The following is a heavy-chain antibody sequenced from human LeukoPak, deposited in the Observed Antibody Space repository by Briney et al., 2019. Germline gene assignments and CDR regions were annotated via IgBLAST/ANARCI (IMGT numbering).Heavy chain of an antibody. V-gene: IGHV3-48*01. CDR3: ARGRPSYYYYMDV. CDR2: ISSSGSTI. Sequence: GGSLRLSCAASGFTFSSYAMSWVRQAPGKGLEWVSYISSSGSTIYYADSVKGRFTISRDNSKNTLYLQMNSLRAEDTAVYYCARGRPSYYYYMDVWGKGTTVTTSS. J-gene: IGHJ6*03. CDR1: GFTFSSYA.